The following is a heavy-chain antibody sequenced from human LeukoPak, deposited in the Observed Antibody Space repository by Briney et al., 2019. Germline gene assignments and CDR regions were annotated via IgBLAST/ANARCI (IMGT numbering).Heavy chain of an antibody. CDR2: IWDDGTLK. V-gene: IGHV3-33*01. CDR3: ARANQYDGTGHPHASDI. Sequence: GGSLRLSCVASGFTFNFYGMHWVRQAPGKGLEWVAVIWDDGTLKYYSVSVKGRFNISRDNSKKMLYLEMNSLRAEDTALYFCARANQYDGTGHPHASDIWGQGTMVYVSS. J-gene: IGHJ3*02. D-gene: IGHD3-22*01. CDR1: GFTFNFYG.